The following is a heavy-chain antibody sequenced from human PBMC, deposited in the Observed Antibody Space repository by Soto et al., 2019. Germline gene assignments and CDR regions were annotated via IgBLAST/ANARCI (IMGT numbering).Heavy chain of an antibody. CDR3: ARPKYYYDSSGAPGAFDI. V-gene: IGHV5-51*01. D-gene: IGHD3-22*01. J-gene: IGHJ3*02. Sequence: PGESLKISCKGSGYSFTRYWIGWVRQMPGKGLEWMGIIYPGDSDTRYSPSFQGQVTISADKSISTAYLQWSSLKASDTAMYYCARPKYYYDSSGAPGAFDIWGQGTMVTV. CDR1: GYSFTRYW. CDR2: IYPGDSDT.